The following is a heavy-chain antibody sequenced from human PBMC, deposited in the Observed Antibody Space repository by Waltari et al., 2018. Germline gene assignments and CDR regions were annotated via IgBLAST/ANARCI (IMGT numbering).Heavy chain of an antibody. J-gene: IGHJ5*02. CDR3: ARANGGMAARKNKYNWFDP. D-gene: IGHD6-6*01. V-gene: IGHV4-34*01. CDR2: INQSGSP. Sequence: QVQLQQWGAGLLKPSETLSLTCAVYGCSFSGYYWSWIRQPPAKGLEWVGEINQSGSPNSDRYLKRRVTLSVDTAKNQFSLKLSSVTAADTAVYYCARANGGMAARKNKYNWFDPWGQGTLVTVSS. CDR1: GCSFSGYY.